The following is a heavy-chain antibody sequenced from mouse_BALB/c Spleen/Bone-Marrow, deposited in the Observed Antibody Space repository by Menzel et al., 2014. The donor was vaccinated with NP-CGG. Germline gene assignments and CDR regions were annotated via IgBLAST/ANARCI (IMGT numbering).Heavy chain of an antibody. Sequence: EVKLVESGGGLVKPGGSLELSCAASGFTFSDYYMFWVRQTPEKRLEWVATISDDGGNTYYRDSVKGRFTISRDNAKNKLNLQMSSLKSEDTATYHCARETGPRAMDYWGQGTSVTVSS. CDR1: GFTFSDYY. D-gene: IGHD4-1*01. CDR3: ARETGPRAMDY. J-gene: IGHJ4*01. CDR2: ISDDGGNT. V-gene: IGHV5-4*02.